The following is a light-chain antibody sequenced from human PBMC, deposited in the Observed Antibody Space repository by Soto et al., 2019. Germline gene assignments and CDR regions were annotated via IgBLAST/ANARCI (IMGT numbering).Light chain of an antibody. Sequence: ETVMTQSPATLSVFPGERATLSCRASQSVSNNLAWYQQKPGQPPRLLIYGASTRVTGLPARFSGSGSGTEFTLTISSLQFEDFAVYSCQQYNNWPRTFGQGTKVEIK. J-gene: IGKJ1*01. CDR3: QQYNNWPRT. CDR1: QSVSNN. V-gene: IGKV3-15*01. CDR2: GAS.